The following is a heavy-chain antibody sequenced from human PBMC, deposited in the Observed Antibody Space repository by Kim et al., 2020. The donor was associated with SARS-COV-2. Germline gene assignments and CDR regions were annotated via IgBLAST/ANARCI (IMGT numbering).Heavy chain of an antibody. D-gene: IGHD2-2*01. CDR3: ASLGYCSSTSCREDSRYYYYGMDV. CDR1: GYTFTSYA. J-gene: IGHJ6*02. CDR2: INAGNGNT. Sequence: ASVKVSCKASGYTFTSYAMHWVRQAPGQRLEWMGWINAGNGNTKYSQKFQGRVTITRDTSASTAYMELSSLRSEDTAVYYCASLGYCSSTSCREDSRYYYYGMDVWGQGTTVTVSS. V-gene: IGHV1-3*01.